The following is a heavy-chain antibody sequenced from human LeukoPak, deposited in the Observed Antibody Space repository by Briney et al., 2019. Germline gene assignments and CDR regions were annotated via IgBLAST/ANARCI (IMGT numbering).Heavy chain of an antibody. CDR3: ARVYSSGWYDHNWFDP. J-gene: IGHJ5*02. CDR1: GFTFSSYW. CDR2: IKTDGSST. Sequence: GGSLRLSCAASGFTFSSYWMHRVRQAPGKGLVWVSRIKTDGSSTNYAESVKGRFTISRDNAKNTEYLQMNSLRAEDTAVYYCARVYSSGWYDHNWFDPWGQGTLVTVSS. D-gene: IGHD6-19*01. V-gene: IGHV3-74*01.